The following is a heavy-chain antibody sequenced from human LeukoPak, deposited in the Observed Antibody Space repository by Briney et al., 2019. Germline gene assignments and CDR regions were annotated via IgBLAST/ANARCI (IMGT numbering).Heavy chain of an antibody. V-gene: IGHV4-59*04. CDR2: IYYSGST. CDR1: GGSISGYY. CDR3: ATNSGRINAFDI. J-gene: IGHJ3*02. D-gene: IGHD3-10*01. Sequence: SETLSLTCTVSGGSISGYYWSWIRQPPGKGLERIGSIYYSGSTYYNPSLKSRVTISVDTSKNQFSLKLSSVTAADTAVYYCATNSGRINAFDILGQGTMVTVSS.